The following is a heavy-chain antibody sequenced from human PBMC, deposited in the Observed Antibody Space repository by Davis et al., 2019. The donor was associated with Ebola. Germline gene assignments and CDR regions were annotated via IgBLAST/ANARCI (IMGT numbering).Heavy chain of an antibody. D-gene: IGHD7-27*01. J-gene: IGHJ4*02. Sequence: MPSETLSLTCIVSGGSISGSLWSWWSWIRQSPGKQLEWIGYVYYSGSTNYNPSLKSRVTMSVDTSKNQFSLKLSSVTAADTAVYYCARDNFGLGMGIFDHWGQGILVTVSS. CDR2: VYYSGST. CDR3: ARDNFGLGMGIFDH. V-gene: IGHV4-59*01. CDR1: GGSISGSL.